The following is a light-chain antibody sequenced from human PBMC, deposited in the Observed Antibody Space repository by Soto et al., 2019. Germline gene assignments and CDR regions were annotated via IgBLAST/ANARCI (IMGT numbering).Light chain of an antibody. CDR1: QSVRSN. J-gene: IGKJ5*01. CDR2: GAS. CDR3: QQYNNWPPIT. Sequence: EVMVTQSPAPPSVSRGEIVTLSCWASQSVRSNLAWYQQKPGQSPRLLIYGASTRATGIPARFSGSGSGTEFTLTISSLQSEDFAVYYCQQYNNWPPITFGQGTRLEIK. V-gene: IGKV3-15*01.